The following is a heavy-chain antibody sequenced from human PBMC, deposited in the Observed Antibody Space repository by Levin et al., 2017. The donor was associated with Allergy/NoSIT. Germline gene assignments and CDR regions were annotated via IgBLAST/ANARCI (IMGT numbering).Heavy chain of an antibody. J-gene: IGHJ4*02. D-gene: IGHD6-6*01. V-gene: IGHV3-7*01. Sequence: LSLTCAASGFTFSSYWMSWVRQAPGRGLEWVANIKYDGSEKYYVDSVKGRFTISRDNAKNSLYLQMNSLRAEDAAAYYCARDPTYSGSIWGQGTLVTVSS. CDR3: ARDPTYSGSI. CDR2: IKYDGSEK. CDR1: GFTFSSYW.